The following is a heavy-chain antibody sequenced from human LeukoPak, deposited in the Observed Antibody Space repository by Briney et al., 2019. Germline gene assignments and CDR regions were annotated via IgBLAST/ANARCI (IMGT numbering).Heavy chain of an antibody. CDR3: ARGVRGEYSSSSTFYYFDS. J-gene: IGHJ4*02. D-gene: IGHD6-6*01. V-gene: IGHV4-59*01. CDR1: GGSFSGYF. Sequence: SETLSLTCAVYGGSFSGYFWSWIRQPPGKGLEWIGYVYYTGSSNYNPSLENRVTISVDTSKSQFSLKVSPVTAADTAVYYCARGVRGEYSSSSTFYYFDSWGQGALVTVSS. CDR2: VYYTGSS.